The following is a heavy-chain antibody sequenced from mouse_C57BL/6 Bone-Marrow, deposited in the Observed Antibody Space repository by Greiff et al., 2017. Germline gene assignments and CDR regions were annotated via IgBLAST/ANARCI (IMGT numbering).Heavy chain of an antibody. D-gene: IGHD2-4*01. J-gene: IGHJ4*01. CDR3: ARSIYDYDERYYAMAY. CDR1: GYTFTSYW. CDR2: IDPSDSYT. V-gene: IGHV1-69*01. Sequence: VQLQQPGAELVMPGASVKLSCKASGYTFTSYWMHWVKQRPGQGLEWIGEIDPSDSYTNYNQKFKGKSTLTVDKSSSTAYMQLSSLTSEDSAVYYCARSIYDYDERYYAMAYWGQGTSVTVSS.